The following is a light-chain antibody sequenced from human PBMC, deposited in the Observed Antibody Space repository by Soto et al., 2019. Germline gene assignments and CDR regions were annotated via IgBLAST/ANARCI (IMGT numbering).Light chain of an antibody. CDR3: QQTDSFPYT. J-gene: IGKJ2*01. Sequence: DIHMTQSPSSVSASVGDRVTITCRASQGITSWLVWYQQKPGKAPKXXIYAASNLQSGVPSRFSGSGSGTDFSLTISSLQPEDFATYYCQQTDSFPYTFGRGTKVDIK. CDR1: QGITSW. V-gene: IGKV1-12*01. CDR2: AAS.